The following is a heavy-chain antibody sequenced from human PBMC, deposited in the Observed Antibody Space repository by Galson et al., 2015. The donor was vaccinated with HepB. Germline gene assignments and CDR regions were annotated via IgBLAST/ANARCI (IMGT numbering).Heavy chain of an antibody. CDR2: IYYSGST. Sequence: LSLTCTVSGGSISSSSYYWGWIRQPPGKGLEWIGSIYYSGSTYYNPSLKSRVTISVDTSKNQFSLKLSSVTAADTAVYYCARRPGERSYPTYYYYMDVWGKGTTVTVSS. D-gene: IGHD3-10*01. CDR3: ARRPGERSYPTYYYYMDV. J-gene: IGHJ6*03. CDR1: GGSISSSSYY. V-gene: IGHV4-39*01.